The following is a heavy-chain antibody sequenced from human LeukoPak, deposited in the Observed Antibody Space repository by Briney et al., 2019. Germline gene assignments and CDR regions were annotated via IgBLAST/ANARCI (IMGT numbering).Heavy chain of an antibody. CDR3: ARARIVGAPGDFDY. V-gene: IGHV3-21*01. D-gene: IGHD1-26*01. CDR1: GFTFNTYT. CDR2: ISSGSIYI. Sequence: GGSLRLSCAASGFTFNTYTINWVRQAPGKGLEWVSSISSGSIYIYYADSLKGRFTISRNNAKNSLYLHIDSLRAEDTAVYYCARARIVGAPGDFDYWGQGTLVTVSS. J-gene: IGHJ4*02.